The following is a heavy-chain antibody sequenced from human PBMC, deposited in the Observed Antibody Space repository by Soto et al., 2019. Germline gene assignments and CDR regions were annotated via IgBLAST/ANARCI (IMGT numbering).Heavy chain of an antibody. CDR2: ISYDGSNK. V-gene: IGHV3-30-3*01. CDR3: ARDLTGDYGSSWDSYFDY. D-gene: IGHD3-10*01. J-gene: IGHJ4*02. CDR1: GFTFSSYV. Sequence: QVQLVESGGGVVQPGRSLRLSCAASGFTFSSYVMHWVRQAPGKGLEWVAVISYDGSNKYYADSVKGRFTISRDNSKNTLYMRMNSLRAEDTAVYYCARDLTGDYGSSWDSYFDYWGQGALVTVSS.